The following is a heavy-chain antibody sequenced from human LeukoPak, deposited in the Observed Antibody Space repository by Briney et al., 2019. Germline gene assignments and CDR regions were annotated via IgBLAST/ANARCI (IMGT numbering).Heavy chain of an antibody. CDR2: IYPDDSDT. D-gene: IGHD2-15*01. V-gene: IGHV5-51*01. J-gene: IGHJ4*02. CDR1: RYSFTTYC. Sequence: GESLKISCKGTRYSFTTYCIGWVRQMPGQGLEWMGVIYPDDSDTRYSPSFQGQVTISADKSISTAYLQWSSLKASDTAMYYCARMVDCSGGSCQYYVDYWGQETLVTVSS. CDR3: ARMVDCSGGSCQYYVDY.